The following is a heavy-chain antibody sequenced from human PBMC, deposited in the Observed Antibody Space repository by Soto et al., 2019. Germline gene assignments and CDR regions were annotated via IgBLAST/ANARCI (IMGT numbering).Heavy chain of an antibody. CDR3: ARSGSYWDFDL. D-gene: IGHD2-15*01. CDR2: IYYSGST. J-gene: IGHJ2*01. Sequence: QLQLQESGPGLVKPSETLSLTCTVSGGSISSSSYYWGWIRQPPGKGLEWIGSIYYSGSTYYNPSLKSRVTISVDTSKNQFSLKLSSVTAADTAVCYCARSGSYWDFDLWGRGTLVTVSS. CDR1: GGSISSSSYY. V-gene: IGHV4-39*01.